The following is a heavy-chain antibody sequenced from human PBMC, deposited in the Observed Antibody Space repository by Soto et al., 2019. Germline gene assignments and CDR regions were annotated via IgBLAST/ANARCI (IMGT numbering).Heavy chain of an antibody. J-gene: IGHJ1*01. Sequence: GASVKVSCKVSGYTLTELSMHWVRQAPGKGLEWMGGFDPEDGETIYAQKFQGRVTMTEDTSTDTAYMELSSLRSEDTAVYYCATDIIPLTMVRGNAEYFQHWGQGTLVTVSS. CDR2: FDPEDGET. CDR3: ATDIIPLTMVRGNAEYFQH. CDR1: GYTLTELS. D-gene: IGHD3-10*01. V-gene: IGHV1-24*01.